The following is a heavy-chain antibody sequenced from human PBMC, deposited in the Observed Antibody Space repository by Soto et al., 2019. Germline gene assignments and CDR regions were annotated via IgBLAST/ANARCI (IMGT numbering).Heavy chain of an antibody. CDR2: IWYDGRNK. CDR1: GFIFSSYG. CDR3: ARWGIAAGDY. J-gene: IGHJ4*01. D-gene: IGHD6-13*01. Sequence: QVQLVESGGGVVQPGRSLRLSCAASGFIFSSYGMHWVRQAPGKGLEWVAVIWYDGRNKYYADSVKGRFTISRDNSKNTLYLQMNSLRAEHTAVYYCARWGIAAGDYWGHGTLVTVSS. V-gene: IGHV3-33*01.